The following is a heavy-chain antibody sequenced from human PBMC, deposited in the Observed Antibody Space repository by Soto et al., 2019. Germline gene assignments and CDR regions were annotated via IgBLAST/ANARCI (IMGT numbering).Heavy chain of an antibody. CDR2: IYYSGST. Sequence: SETLSLTCTVSGGSISSYYWSWIRQPPGKGLEWIGYIYYSGSTNYNPSLKSRVTISVDTSKNQFSLKLSSVTAADTAVYYCARIIAVAGYYFDYWGPGPLVTVSS. D-gene: IGHD6-19*01. CDR3: ARIIAVAGYYFDY. V-gene: IGHV4-59*01. CDR1: GGSISSYY. J-gene: IGHJ4*02.